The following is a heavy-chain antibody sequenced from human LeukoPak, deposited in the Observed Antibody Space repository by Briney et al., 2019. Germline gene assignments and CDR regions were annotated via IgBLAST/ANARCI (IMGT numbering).Heavy chain of an antibody. Sequence: GESLKISCKVSGYRFTSYWIGWVRQMPGKGLEWMGIIYPGDSDTRYSPSFQGQVTISADKSISTAYLQWSSLKASDTAMYYCARLLILGSMKSPGDYWGQGTLVTVSS. CDR2: IYPGDSDT. J-gene: IGHJ4*02. V-gene: IGHV5-51*01. D-gene: IGHD1-26*01. CDR3: ARLLILGSMKSPGDY. CDR1: GYRFTSYW.